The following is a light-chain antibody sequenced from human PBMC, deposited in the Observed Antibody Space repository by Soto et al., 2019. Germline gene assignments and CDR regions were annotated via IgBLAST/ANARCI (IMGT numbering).Light chain of an antibody. CDR3: GSYTTSSNYV. CDR2: DNN. J-gene: IGLJ1*01. Sequence: QSVLTQPPSVSAAPGQKVTISCSGSSSNIGNNYVSWYQHLPGTAPKLLIYDNNKRPSGIPDRFSGSKSGTSATLGITGLQTGDEADYYCGSYTTSSNYVFGTGTKLTVL. V-gene: IGLV1-51*01. CDR1: SSNIGNNY.